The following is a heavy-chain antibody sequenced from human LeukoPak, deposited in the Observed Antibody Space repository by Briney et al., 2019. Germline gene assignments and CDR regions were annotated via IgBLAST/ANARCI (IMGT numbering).Heavy chain of an antibody. Sequence: SETLSLTCTVSGGSINNDFLTWVRQPAGKALEWIGRLYTSGGTTYNPSLKSRATMSLDTSVTQFSLKLKSVTAADTAVYYCAGGGSPHIWGQGTMVTVSS. V-gene: IGHV4-4*07. CDR3: AGGGSPHI. CDR1: GGSINNDF. D-gene: IGHD1-26*01. J-gene: IGHJ3*02. CDR2: LYTSGGT.